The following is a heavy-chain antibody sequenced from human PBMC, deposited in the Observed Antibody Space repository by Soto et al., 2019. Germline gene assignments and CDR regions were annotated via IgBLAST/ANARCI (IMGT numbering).Heavy chain of an antibody. D-gene: IGHD2-21*01. V-gene: IGHV4-34*04. CDR1: GASFSGFY. J-gene: IGHJ4*02. Sequence: SETLSLTCAVSGASFSGFYWSWIRQSPGKGLEWIGEIDHSGITNHNTALKSRATMSVDTSKNQFSLKLRAVTAADTAVYYCARGVIVTLAVQGGAPDKNYFDSWSQGTLVT. CDR3: ARGVIVTLAVQGGAPDKNYFDS. CDR2: IDHSGIT.